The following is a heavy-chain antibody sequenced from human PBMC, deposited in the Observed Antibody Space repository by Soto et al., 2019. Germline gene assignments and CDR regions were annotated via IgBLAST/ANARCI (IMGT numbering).Heavy chain of an antibody. V-gene: IGHV1-18*01. CDR1: GYIFVNYG. J-gene: IGHJ6*02. D-gene: IGHD3-16*01. CDR2: ISPYTGNT. CDR3: VMVDNYVTPTPQDV. Sequence: QVQLVQSGDEVKKPGASVKVSCKASGYIFVNYGIAWVRQAPRQRLEWMGWISPYTGNTHSASKVQGRLTMTTDTSMSTAYMDLGSLTSDDTAVYYCVMVDNYVTPTPQDVWGQGTTVTVSS.